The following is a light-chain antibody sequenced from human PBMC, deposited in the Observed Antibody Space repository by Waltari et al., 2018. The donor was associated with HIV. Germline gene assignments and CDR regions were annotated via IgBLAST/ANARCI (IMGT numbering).Light chain of an antibody. CDR1: SSNIGGSH. Sequence: QSVVTQPPSVSAAPGQKVTISCSGSSSNIGGSHVSWYQHLPGTAPKLLIYDNSKRPSGIPDRFSGSKPVTSATRGITGLQTGDEADYYCGAWDTRLTVEVFGGGTRLTVL. J-gene: IGLJ2*01. CDR2: DNS. V-gene: IGLV1-51*01. CDR3: GAWDTRLTVEV.